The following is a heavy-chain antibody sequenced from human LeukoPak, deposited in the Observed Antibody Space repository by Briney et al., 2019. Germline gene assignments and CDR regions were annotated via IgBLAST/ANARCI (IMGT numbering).Heavy chain of an antibody. V-gene: IGHV3-66*01. CDR3: ARDYGDYQFDY. J-gene: IGHJ4*02. CDR2: IYSGGST. D-gene: IGHD4-17*01. CDR1: GFTVSSNY. Sequence: GGSLRLSCAASGFTVSSNYMSWVRQAPGKGLEWVSVIYSGGSTYYADSVKGRFTISRDNSKNTLYLQMNSLRAEDTAVYYCARDYGDYQFDYWGRGTLVTVSS.